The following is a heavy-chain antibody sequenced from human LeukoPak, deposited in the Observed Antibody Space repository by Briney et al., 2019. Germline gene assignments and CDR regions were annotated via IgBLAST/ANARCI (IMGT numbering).Heavy chain of an antibody. Sequence: SVKVSCKASGGTFSNYAFSWVRQAPGQGLEWMGGIIPIFGTANYAQKFQGRVTITADESTSTAYMELSSLRSEDTAVYYCAISAEYYFDYWGQGTLVTVSS. CDR1: GGTFSNYA. CDR2: IIPIFGTA. D-gene: IGHD3-16*02. V-gene: IGHV1-69*01. J-gene: IGHJ4*02. CDR3: AISAEYYFDY.